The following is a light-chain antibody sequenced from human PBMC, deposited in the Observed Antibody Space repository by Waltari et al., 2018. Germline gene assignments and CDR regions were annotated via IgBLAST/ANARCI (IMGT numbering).Light chain of an antibody. CDR1: NIGCKT. V-gene: IGLV3-21*02. CDR2: DDY. J-gene: IGLJ3*02. CDR3: QVWDSSSDRPV. Sequence: SYVLTQPPSVSVAPGQTATITCGGNNIGCKTVHWYQQKPGQAPVLVVYDDYYRPSGIPERFSGSNSGNTAALTISWVEAGDEADYYCQVWDSSSDRPVFGGGTKVFVL.